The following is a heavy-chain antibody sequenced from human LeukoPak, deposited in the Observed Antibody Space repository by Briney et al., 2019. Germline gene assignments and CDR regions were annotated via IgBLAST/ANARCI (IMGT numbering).Heavy chain of an antibody. Sequence: GASVKVSCEASGYTFTSYAMNWVRQAPGQGLEWMGWINTNTGNPTYAQGFTGRFVFSLDTSVSTAYLQISSLKAEDTAVYYCARVFAIWAWNWFDPWGQGTLVTVSS. CDR1: GYTFTSYA. CDR2: INTNTGNP. CDR3: ARVFAIWAWNWFDP. J-gene: IGHJ5*02. V-gene: IGHV7-4-1*02. D-gene: IGHD2-21*01.